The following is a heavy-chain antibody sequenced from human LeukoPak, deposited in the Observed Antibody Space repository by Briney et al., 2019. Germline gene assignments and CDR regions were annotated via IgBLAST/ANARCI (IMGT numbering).Heavy chain of an antibody. CDR3: ASDSGYDPIDY. J-gene: IGHJ4*02. Sequence: GGSLRFSCAASGFTFSSYAMSGVRQAPGKGLEWVSAISGSGGSTYYADSVEGRFTISRDNSKNTLYLQMNSLRAEDTAVYYCASDSGYDPIDYWGQGTLVTVSS. V-gene: IGHV3-23*01. CDR2: ISGSGGST. CDR1: GFTFSSYA. D-gene: IGHD5-12*01.